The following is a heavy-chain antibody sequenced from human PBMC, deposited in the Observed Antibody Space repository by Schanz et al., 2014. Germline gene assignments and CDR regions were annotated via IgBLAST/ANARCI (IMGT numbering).Heavy chain of an antibody. J-gene: IGHJ4*02. CDR1: GYTFTSYS. CDR2: INPSGGGT. CDR3: ARDQSPYTNSSDVRYCDY. V-gene: IGHV1-46*01. D-gene: IGHD6-6*01. Sequence: QVQLVQSGAEVKKPGASVKVSCKASGYTFTSYSMHWVRQAPGQGLEWMGIINPSGGGTSYALRFQDRVTVTRDTSRSTVYMELSSLRSDDTAVYYCARDQSPYTNSSDVRYCDYWGQGSLVTVSS.